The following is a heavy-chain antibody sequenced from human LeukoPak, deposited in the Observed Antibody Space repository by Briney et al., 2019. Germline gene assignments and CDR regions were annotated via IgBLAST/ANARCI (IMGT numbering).Heavy chain of an antibody. CDR1: GYTFTSYG. J-gene: IGHJ4*02. Sequence: GASVKVSCKASGYTFTSYGISWVRQAPGQGLEWMGWISAYNGNTNYAQKLQGRVTMTTDTSTSTAYMELRSLRSDDTAVYYCARDHYYGSGTRQTIDYWGPGTLVTVSS. D-gene: IGHD3-10*01. CDR2: ISAYNGNT. CDR3: ARDHYYGSGTRQTIDY. V-gene: IGHV1-18*01.